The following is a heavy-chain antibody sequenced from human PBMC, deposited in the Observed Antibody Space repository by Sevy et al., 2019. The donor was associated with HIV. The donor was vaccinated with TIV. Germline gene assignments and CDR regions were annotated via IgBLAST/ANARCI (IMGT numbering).Heavy chain of an antibody. CDR2: IKHDGSST. CDR1: GFTFNKYL. CDR3: AREGVDFWSGPVDFYYGMDV. Sequence: GGSLRLSCAASGFTFNKYLMHWVRQVPGKGLVWVSQIKHDGSSTTYADSVKGRFPISRDNAKNTVSLALNSLRVEDTGVYFCAREGVDFWSGPVDFYYGMDVWGQGATVTVSS. V-gene: IGHV3-74*01. J-gene: IGHJ6*02. D-gene: IGHD3-3*01.